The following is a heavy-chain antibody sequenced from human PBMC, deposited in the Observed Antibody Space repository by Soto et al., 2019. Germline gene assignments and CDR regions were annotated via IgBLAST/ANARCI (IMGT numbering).Heavy chain of an antibody. CDR2: ISGSGGST. J-gene: IGHJ6*02. Sequence: EVQLLESGGGLVQPGGSLRLSCAASGFTFSSYAMSWVRQAPGKGLEWVSAISGSGGSTYYADSVKGRFTISRDNSKNTLYLQMNSLRAEDMAVYYCAKGNDYYYYCGMDVWGQGTTVTVSS. CDR3: AKGNDYYYYCGMDV. D-gene: IGHD2-8*01. CDR1: GFTFSSYA. V-gene: IGHV3-23*01.